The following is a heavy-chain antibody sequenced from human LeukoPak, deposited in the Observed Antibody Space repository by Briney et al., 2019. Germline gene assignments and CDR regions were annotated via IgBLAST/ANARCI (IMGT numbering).Heavy chain of an antibody. CDR2: ISSSSSTI. Sequence: PGGSLRLSCAASGFTFSSYSMNWFRQAPGKGLEWVSYISSSSSTIYYADSVKGRFTISRDNAKNSLYLQMNSLGAEDTAVYYCVRDDIGVGIDYWGQGTLAIVSS. CDR3: VRDDIGVGIDY. D-gene: IGHD6-19*01. CDR1: GFTFSSYS. J-gene: IGHJ4*02. V-gene: IGHV3-48*01.